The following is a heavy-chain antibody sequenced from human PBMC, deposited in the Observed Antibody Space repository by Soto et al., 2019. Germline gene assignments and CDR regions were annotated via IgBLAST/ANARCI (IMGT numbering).Heavy chain of an antibody. CDR2: INHSGST. D-gene: IGHD2-8*02. V-gene: IGHV4-34*01. CDR3: ARDKITGLFDY. J-gene: IGHJ4*02. Sequence: QVQLQQWGAGLLKHSETLSLTCAVYGGSFSGYYWTWIRQTPGTGLEWNGEINHSGSTNYNPSLKSRVTISVDTSTNQFSLRLTSVTAADTAVYYCARDKITGLFDYWGQGTLVTVSS. CDR1: GGSFSGYY.